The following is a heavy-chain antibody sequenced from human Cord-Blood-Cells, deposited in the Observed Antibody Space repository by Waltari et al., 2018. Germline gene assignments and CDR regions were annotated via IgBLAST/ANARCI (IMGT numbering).Heavy chain of an antibody. D-gene: IGHD6-19*01. CDR3: ARDRWLVPLDY. V-gene: IGHV3-7*01. Sequence: EVQLVESGGGLVQPGGSLRLSCAASGFTFSRYWMGWVRHAPGKGLEWVANIKQYVSEKYYVDSVKGRFTISRDNAKNSLYLQMNSLRAEDTAVYYCARDRWLVPLDYWGQGTLVTVSS. CDR2: IKQYVSEK. CDR1: GFTFSRYW. J-gene: IGHJ4*02.